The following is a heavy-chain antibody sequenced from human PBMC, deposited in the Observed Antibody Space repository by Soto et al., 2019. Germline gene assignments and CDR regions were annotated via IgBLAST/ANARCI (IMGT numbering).Heavy chain of an antibody. CDR1: GFTFSSYG. D-gene: IGHD3-10*01. J-gene: IGHJ6*02. V-gene: IGHV3-30*18. Sequence: GGSLRLSCAASGFTFSSYGMHWVRQAPGKGLEWVAVISYDGSNKYYADSVKGRFTISRDNSKNTLYLQMNSLRAEDTAVYYCAKVIRITMVRGVSDGLDVWGQGTTVTVSS. CDR3: AKVIRITMVRGVSDGLDV. CDR2: ISYDGSNK.